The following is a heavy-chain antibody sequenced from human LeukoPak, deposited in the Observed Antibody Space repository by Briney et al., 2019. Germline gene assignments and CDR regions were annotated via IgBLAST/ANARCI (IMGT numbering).Heavy chain of an antibody. CDR2: INHSGST. V-gene: IGHV4-34*01. CDR3: ARGYQTLDY. Sequence: NSSETLSLTCAVYGGSFSGYYWSWIRQPPGKGLEWIGEINHSGSTNYNPSLKSRVTISVDTSKNQFSLKLCSVTAADTAVYYCARGYQTLDYWGQGTLVTVSS. CDR1: GGSFSGYY. J-gene: IGHJ4*02.